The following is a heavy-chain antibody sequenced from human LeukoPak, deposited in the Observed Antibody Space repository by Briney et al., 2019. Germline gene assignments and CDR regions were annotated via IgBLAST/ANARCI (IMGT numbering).Heavy chain of an antibody. CDR2: ISDSGGRT. D-gene: IGHD3-22*01. J-gene: IGHJ4*02. CDR1: GFTFSSYA. Sequence: GESLRLSCAASGFTFSSYAMSWVRQAPGKGLEWVAGISDSGGRTKYADSVKGRFTISRDNAKNTLYLQMNSLRAEDTAVYFCAKRGVVIRVILVGFHKEAYYFDSWGQGALVTVSS. V-gene: IGHV3-23*01. CDR3: AKRGVVIRVILVGFHKEAYYFDS.